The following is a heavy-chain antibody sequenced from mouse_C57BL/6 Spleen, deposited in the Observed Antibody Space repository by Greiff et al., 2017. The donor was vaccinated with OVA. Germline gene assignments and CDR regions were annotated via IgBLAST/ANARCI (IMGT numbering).Heavy chain of an antibody. CDR1: GYAFSSSW. Sequence: QVQLQQSGPELVKPGASVKISCKASGYAFSSSWMNWVKQRPGKGLEWIGRIYPGDGDTNYNGKFKGKATLTADKSSSTAYMQLSSLTSEDSAVYFCTAYYGSSYGPYYWGQGTTLTVSS. J-gene: IGHJ2*01. D-gene: IGHD1-1*01. CDR3: TAYYGSSYGPYY. V-gene: IGHV1-82*01. CDR2: IYPGDGDT.